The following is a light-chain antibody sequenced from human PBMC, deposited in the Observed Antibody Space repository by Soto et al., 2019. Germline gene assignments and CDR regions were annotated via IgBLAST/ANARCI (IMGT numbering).Light chain of an antibody. V-gene: IGLV2-14*03. Sequence: QSALTQPASVSGSPGQSITISCTGTSTEVGSYNYVCWFQQYPGKAPKLIIYDVTNRPSWVSNRFSGSKSGTTASLTISGLQPEDEADYYCSSYTTRVTLGVRFGGGTKLTVL. CDR1: STEVGSYNY. CDR3: SSYTTRVTLGVR. CDR2: DVT. J-gene: IGLJ2*01.